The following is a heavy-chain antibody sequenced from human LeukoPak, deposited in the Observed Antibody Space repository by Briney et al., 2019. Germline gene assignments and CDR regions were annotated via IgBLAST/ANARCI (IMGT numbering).Heavy chain of an antibody. D-gene: IGHD6-13*01. V-gene: IGHV1-8*03. CDR2: MNPNSGNT. CDR1: GYTFTNYD. CDR3: GRGRKKYASSSWYGLLYYYYYMDV. Sequence: ASVTVSYKASGYTFTNYDINWVRQATGQGLEWMGWMNPNSGNTGYAQKFQGRVTLTRNTSISTAYMELSSLRSGGTAVYYCGRGRKKYASSSWYGLLYYYYYMDVWGKGTTVTVSS. J-gene: IGHJ6*03.